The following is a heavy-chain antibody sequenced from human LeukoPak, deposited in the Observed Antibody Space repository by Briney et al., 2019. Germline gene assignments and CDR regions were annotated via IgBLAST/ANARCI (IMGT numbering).Heavy chain of an antibody. J-gene: IGHJ4*02. CDR3: AKSQYSFGSGSTRPLFDY. Sequence: ASVKVSCKASGYTFTGYYMHWVRQAPGQGLEWMGRINPNSGGTYFAQKFEARVTLTRDTSINTAYMEMRGLTSDDTAIYYCAKSQYSFGSGSTRPLFDYWGPGTLVTVSS. CDR1: GYTFTGYY. CDR2: INPNSGGT. D-gene: IGHD3-10*01. V-gene: IGHV1-2*06.